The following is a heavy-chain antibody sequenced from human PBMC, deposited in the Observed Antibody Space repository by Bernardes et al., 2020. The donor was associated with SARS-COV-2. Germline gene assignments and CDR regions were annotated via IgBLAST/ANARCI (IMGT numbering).Heavy chain of an antibody. D-gene: IGHD5-12*01. V-gene: IGHV3-30*18. CDR1: GFTFSRYG. CDR3: AKDGDYYCFSPGDD. Sequence: GGSLRLSCAASGFTFSRYGMHWVRQAPGKGLEWLAVIANDGDNKYYADSVKGRFTISRDNSKNTLYLQMNSLRAEDTAVYYCAKDGDYYCFSPGDDWGQGTLVTVSS. J-gene: IGHJ4*02. CDR2: IANDGDNK.